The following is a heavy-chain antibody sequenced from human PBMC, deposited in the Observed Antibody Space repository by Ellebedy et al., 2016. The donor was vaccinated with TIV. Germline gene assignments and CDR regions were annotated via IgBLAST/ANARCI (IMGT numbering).Heavy chain of an antibody. J-gene: IGHJ3*02. V-gene: IGHV3-23*01. Sequence: GESLKISCAASGFTFSSYAMSWVRQAPGKGLEWVSAISGSGGSTYYADSVKGRFTISRDNSKNTLYLQMNSLRSEDTAVYYCARDRYCSSTSCYGDAFDIWGQGTMVTVSS. CDR2: ISGSGGST. CDR3: ARDRYCSSTSCYGDAFDI. D-gene: IGHD2-2*01. CDR1: GFTFSSYA.